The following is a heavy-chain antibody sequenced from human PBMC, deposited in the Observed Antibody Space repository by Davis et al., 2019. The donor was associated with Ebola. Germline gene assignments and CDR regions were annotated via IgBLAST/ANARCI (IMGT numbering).Heavy chain of an antibody. CDR1: GYNFAFYW. CDR3: ARPKYSSSLYDAFDI. V-gene: IGHV5-51*01. CDR2: IYPGVYPGGSNP. D-gene: IGHD6-13*01. Sequence: GESLKISCRGAGYNFAFYWIAWVRQMPGRGLEWMGIIYPGVYPGGSNPEYSPSFQGQVTISVDKSISTAYLQLNSLKASDTANYYCARPKYSSSLYDAFDIWGQGTQVIVSS. J-gene: IGHJ3*02.